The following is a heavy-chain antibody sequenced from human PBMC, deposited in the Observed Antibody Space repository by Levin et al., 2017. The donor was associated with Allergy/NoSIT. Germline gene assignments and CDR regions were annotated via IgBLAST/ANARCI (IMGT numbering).Heavy chain of an antibody. CDR1: GFTFSSYT. CDR2: LSSDGTNK. Sequence: QAGGSLRLSCAASGFTFSSYTMHWVRRAPGKGLDWVALLSSDGTNKYYTDSVKGRFTISRDNSGNTLNLQMDSLRPEDSAVYFCARGIWNRDYYMDHWGRGTTVTVSS. J-gene: IGHJ6*03. CDR3: ARGIWNRDYYMDH. V-gene: IGHV3-30*04. D-gene: IGHD1-1*01.